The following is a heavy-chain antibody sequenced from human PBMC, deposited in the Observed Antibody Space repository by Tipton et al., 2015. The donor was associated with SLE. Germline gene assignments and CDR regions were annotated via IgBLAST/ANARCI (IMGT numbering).Heavy chain of an antibody. CDR3: AKEMGGDPDNPYMDV. Sequence: SLRLSCAASGFSFDDFAMHWVRQFPGKGLEWVTGISWNSDNKVYADSVKGRFTVSRDNAKNSLYLQLNSLRNEDTALYYCAKEMGGDPDNPYMDVWGNGTTVTVSS. D-gene: IGHD2-21*01. CDR1: GFSFDDFA. J-gene: IGHJ6*03. V-gene: IGHV3-9*01. CDR2: ISWNSDNK.